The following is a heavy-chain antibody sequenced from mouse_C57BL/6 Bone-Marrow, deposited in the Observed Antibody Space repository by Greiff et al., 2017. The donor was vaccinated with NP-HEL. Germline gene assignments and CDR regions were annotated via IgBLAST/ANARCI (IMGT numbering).Heavy chain of an antibody. Sequence: EVKVEESGGGLVQPGGSLSLSCAASGFTFTDYYMSWVRQPPGKALEWLGFIRNKANGYTTEYSASVKGRFTISRDNSQSILYLQMNALRAEDSATYYCARYPLGLYYFDYWGQGTTLTVSS. CDR3: ARYPLGLYYFDY. V-gene: IGHV7-3*01. J-gene: IGHJ2*01. CDR1: GFTFTDYY. CDR2: IRNKANGYTT.